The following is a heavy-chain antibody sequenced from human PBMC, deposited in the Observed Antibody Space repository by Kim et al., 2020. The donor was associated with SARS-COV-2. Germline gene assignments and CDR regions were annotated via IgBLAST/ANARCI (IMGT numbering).Heavy chain of an antibody. D-gene: IGHD1-1*01. CDR2: IIPIFGTA. J-gene: IGHJ6*02. CDR1: GGTFSSYA. CDR3: AREGNRWNDAGGDYYYGMDV. V-gene: IGHV1-69*13. Sequence: SVKVSCKASGGTFSSYAISWVRQAPGQGLEWMGGIIPIFGTANYAQKFQGRVRITADESTSTAYMELSSLRSEDTAVYYCAREGNRWNDAGGDYYYGMDVWGQGTTVTVSS.